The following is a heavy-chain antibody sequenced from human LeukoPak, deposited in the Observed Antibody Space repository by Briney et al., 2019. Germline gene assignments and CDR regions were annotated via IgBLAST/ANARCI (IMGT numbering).Heavy chain of an antibody. D-gene: IGHD6-19*01. V-gene: IGHV3-30*18. CDR1: GFTFSNSG. CDR2: IAYGESSK. Sequence: GGSLRLSCAASGFTFSNSGMHWVRQAPGKGLEWVAVIAYGESSKFYADSVKGRFTISRDNSQNTLYLQMNSLRADDTAVYYCAKGGSGWSNWFDPWGQGTLVTVSS. J-gene: IGHJ5*02. CDR3: AKGGSGWSNWFDP.